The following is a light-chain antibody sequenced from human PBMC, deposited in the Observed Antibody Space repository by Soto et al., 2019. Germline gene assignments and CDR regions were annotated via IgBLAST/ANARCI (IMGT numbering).Light chain of an antibody. Sequence: EIVVTQSPGTLSLSPGERATLSCRASQSVSSNYLAWYQQKPGQAPRLLIYGASSRASDIPDRFSGSASGTDFTLIISRLEPEDFAMYYCQQYGSTPFTFGPGTKVDVK. J-gene: IGKJ3*01. V-gene: IGKV3-20*01. CDR2: GAS. CDR3: QQYGSTPFT. CDR1: QSVSSNY.